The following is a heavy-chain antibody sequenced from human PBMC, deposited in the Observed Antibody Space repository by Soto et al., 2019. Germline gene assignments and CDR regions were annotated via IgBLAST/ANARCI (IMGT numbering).Heavy chain of an antibody. D-gene: IGHD6-19*01. Sequence: EVQLVESGGGLVKPGGSLRLSCAPSGFTFSGYSMNWFRQAPGKGLEWVSSIRINSYLYYADSVQGRFTISTDNAKISLFLQMNSLRGEDTAVYYCARRMAVAGFDAFDLWGQGTVVTVSS. V-gene: IGHV3-21*01. J-gene: IGHJ3*01. CDR1: GFTFSGYS. CDR3: ARRMAVAGFDAFDL. CDR2: IRINSYL.